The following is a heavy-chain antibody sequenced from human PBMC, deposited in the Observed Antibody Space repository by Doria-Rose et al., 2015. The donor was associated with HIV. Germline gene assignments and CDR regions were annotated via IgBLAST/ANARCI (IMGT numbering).Heavy chain of an antibody. CDR1: GVSLSSPGMG. J-gene: IGHJ4*02. CDR2: IFSDNER. D-gene: IGHD6-13*01. CDR3: ARIKSSRXYHKYYFDF. Sequence: QVTLKESGPVLVKPTETLTLTCTVSGVSLSSPGMGASWIRQPPGKALEWLANIFSDNERSYITSLKSRITISRSTSKSQVVLTMTDMDPVDTATYYCARIKSSRXYHKYYFDFWGQGTLVIVSA. V-gene: IGHV2-26*01.